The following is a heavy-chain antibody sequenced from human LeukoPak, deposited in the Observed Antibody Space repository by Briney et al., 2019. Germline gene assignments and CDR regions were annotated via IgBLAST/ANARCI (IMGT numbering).Heavy chain of an antibody. V-gene: IGHV4-38-2*01. CDR2: IYHSGST. Sequence: KASETLSLTCAVSGYSISSGYYWGWIRQPPGKGLEWIGSIYHSGSTYYNPSLKSRVTISVDTSKNQFSLKLNSVTAADAAVYYCASPGKYDNSPIDYWGQGTLVTVSS. CDR1: GYSISSGYY. CDR3: ASPGKYDNSPIDY. J-gene: IGHJ4*02. D-gene: IGHD1-1*01.